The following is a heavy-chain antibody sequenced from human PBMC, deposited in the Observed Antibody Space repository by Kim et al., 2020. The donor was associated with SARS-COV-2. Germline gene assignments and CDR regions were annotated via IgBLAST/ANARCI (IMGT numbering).Heavy chain of an antibody. Sequence: GSVKGRFTISRENAKNSLYLQMNSLRAGETAVYYCARGSPSYCGGDCLDYWGQGTLVTVSS. J-gene: IGHJ4*02. V-gene: IGHV3-13*01. D-gene: IGHD2-21*02. CDR3: ARGSPSYCGGDCLDY.